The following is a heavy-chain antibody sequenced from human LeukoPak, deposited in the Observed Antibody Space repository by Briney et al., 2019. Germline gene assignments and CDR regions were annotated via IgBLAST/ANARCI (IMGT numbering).Heavy chain of an antibody. D-gene: IGHD3-3*01. Sequence: GGSQRLSCAASGFTFSSYWMSWVRQAPGKGLEWVADIKQDGSETNYVDSVKGRFTISRDNAKNSLYLEMNSLRAEDTAVYYCARAIGIWSGYSYWGQGTLVTVAS. CDR1: GFTFSSYW. J-gene: IGHJ4*02. CDR2: IKQDGSET. CDR3: ARAIGIWSGYSY. V-gene: IGHV3-7*01.